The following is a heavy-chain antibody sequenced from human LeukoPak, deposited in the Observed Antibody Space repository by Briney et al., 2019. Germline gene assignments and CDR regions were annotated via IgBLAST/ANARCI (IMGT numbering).Heavy chain of an antibody. D-gene: IGHD6-13*01. CDR3: ARGGAARDSSSWYGVYSYGMDV. J-gene: IGHJ6*01. CDR1: GYTFTSYD. CDR2: MNPNSGNT. Sequence: ASVNVSCKASGYTFTSYDINWVRQATGQGLEWMGLMNPNSGNTGYAQKFQGRVTMTRNTSISTAYMELSSLRSEDTAVYYCARGGAARDSSSWYGVYSYGMDVWGQGTTVTVSS. V-gene: IGHV1-8*01.